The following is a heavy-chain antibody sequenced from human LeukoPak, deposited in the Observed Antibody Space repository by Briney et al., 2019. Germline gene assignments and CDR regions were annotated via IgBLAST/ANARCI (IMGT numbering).Heavy chain of an antibody. J-gene: IGHJ3*02. V-gene: IGHV4-39*01. Sequence: PSETLSLTCTVSGGSLSSSSYYWCWIRQRPGKGLEWIGSIYYSGSTYYNPSLKSRVTISVDTSKNQFSLKLSSVTAADTAVYYCARIKIFGQAFDIWGQGIMVTVSS. CDR1: GGSLSSSSYY. CDR2: IYYSGST. D-gene: IGHD3/OR15-3a*01. CDR3: ARIKIFGQAFDI.